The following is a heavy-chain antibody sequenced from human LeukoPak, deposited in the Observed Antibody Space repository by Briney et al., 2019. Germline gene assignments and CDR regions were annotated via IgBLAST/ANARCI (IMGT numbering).Heavy chain of an antibody. V-gene: IGHV3-23*01. D-gene: IGHD5-12*01. Sequence: GGSLRLSCAASGFTFSNYAMSWVRQAPGKGLEWVSIISGSGDNTHYADSVKGRFTISRDNSKNTLYLQMKALRAEDTAIYYCARRGWLINFDYWGQGTLVTVSS. J-gene: IGHJ4*02. CDR1: GFTFSNYA. CDR3: ARRGWLINFDY. CDR2: ISGSGDNT.